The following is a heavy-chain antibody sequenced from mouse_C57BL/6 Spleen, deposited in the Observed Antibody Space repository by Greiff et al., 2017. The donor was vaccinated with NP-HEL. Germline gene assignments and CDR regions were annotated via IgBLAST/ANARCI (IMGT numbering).Heavy chain of an antibody. CDR1: GYTFTSYG. D-gene: IGHD1-1*01. J-gene: IGHJ4*01. Sequence: VQLQESGAELARPGASVKLSCKASGYTFTSYGISWVKQRTGQGLEWIGEIYPRSGNTYYNEKFKGKATLTADKSSSTAYMELRSLTSEDSAVYFCARSRIITTVVAYYYAMDYWGQGTSVTVSS. CDR3: ARSRIITTVVAYYYAMDY. V-gene: IGHV1-81*01. CDR2: IYPRSGNT.